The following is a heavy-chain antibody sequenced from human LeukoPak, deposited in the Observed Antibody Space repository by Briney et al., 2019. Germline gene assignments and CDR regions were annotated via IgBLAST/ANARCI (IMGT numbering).Heavy chain of an antibody. V-gene: IGHV3-30*02. CDR1: GFTFRTYG. D-gene: IGHD3-10*01. CDR2: MRYDGSNE. J-gene: IGHJ4*02. CDR3: AKDYYGSGSLFDY. Sequence: GGSLRLSCAASGFTFRTYGMHWVRQAPGKGLEWVAFMRYDGSNEYYADSVKGRFTISRDNSKNTLYLQMNSLRAEDTAVYYCAKDYYGSGSLFDYWGQGTLVTVSA.